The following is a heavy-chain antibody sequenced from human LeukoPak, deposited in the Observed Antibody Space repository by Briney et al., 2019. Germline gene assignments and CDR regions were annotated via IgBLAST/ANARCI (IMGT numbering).Heavy chain of an antibody. CDR1: GVTFSTFE. J-gene: IGHJ4*02. CDR3: AREMRTGGPFDY. Sequence: GGSLRLSCAASGVTFSTFEVNWVRQAPGKGLEWVSFISSSASTIFYADSVKGRFTISRDNARNSLYLQMNSLRAEDTAVYYCAREMRTGGPFDYWGQGTLVTVSS. D-gene: IGHD3-10*01. V-gene: IGHV3-48*03. CDR2: ISSSASTI.